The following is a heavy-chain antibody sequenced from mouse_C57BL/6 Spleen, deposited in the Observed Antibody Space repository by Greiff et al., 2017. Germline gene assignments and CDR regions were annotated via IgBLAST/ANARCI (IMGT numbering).Heavy chain of an antibody. D-gene: IGHD1-1*01. CDR2: IHPSDSDT. J-gene: IGHJ2*01. CDR3: ASLYYYGSSYFDY. Sequence: QVQLKQPGAELVKPGASVKVSCKASGYTFTSYWMHWVKQRPGQGLEWIGRIHPSDSDTNYNQKFKGKATLTVDKSSSTAYMQLSSLTSEDSAVYYCASLYYYGSSYFDYWGQGTTLTVSS. CDR1: GYTFTSYW. V-gene: IGHV1-74*01.